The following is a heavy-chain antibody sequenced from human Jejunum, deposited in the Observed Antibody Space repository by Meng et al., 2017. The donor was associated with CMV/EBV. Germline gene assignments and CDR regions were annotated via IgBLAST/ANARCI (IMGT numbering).Heavy chain of an antibody. Sequence: FGDYASHWVRQAPGRGLEWVSGISWNSGKINFADSVQGRFAISRDNAKNSLYLQMNSLRIEDTALYYCAKGRGSSWTGYFNGMDVWGQGTTVTVSS. CDR2: ISWNSGKI. CDR1: FGDYA. D-gene: IGHD3/OR15-3a*01. V-gene: IGHV3-9*01. CDR3: AKGRGSSWTGYFNGMDV. J-gene: IGHJ6*02.